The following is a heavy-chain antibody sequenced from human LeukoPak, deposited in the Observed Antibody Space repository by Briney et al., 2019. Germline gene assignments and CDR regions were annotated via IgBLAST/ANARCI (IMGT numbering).Heavy chain of an antibody. J-gene: IGHJ4*02. V-gene: IGHV3-9*01. CDR1: GFTFDDYA. CDR2: ISWNSGSI. D-gene: IGHD3-9*01. Sequence: GGSLRLSCAASGFTFDDYAMHWVRQAPGKGLEWVSGISWNSGSIGYADSVKGRFTISRDNSKNSLYLQMNSLRAEDTAVYYCARDTLTSLVTSYYFDYWGQGTLVTVSS. CDR3: ARDTLTSLVTSYYFDY.